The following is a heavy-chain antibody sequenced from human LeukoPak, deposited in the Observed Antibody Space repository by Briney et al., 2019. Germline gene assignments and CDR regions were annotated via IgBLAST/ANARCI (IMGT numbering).Heavy chain of an antibody. D-gene: IGHD3-10*01. CDR3: ARGPDLRGVSGPSFDY. V-gene: IGHV1-69*04. Sequence: GASVKVSCKASGGTFSSYAISWVRQAPGQGLEWMGRIIPILGIANYAQKFQGRVTITADKSTSTAYMELSSLRSEDTAVYYCARGPDLRGVSGPSFDYWGQGTLVTVPS. CDR2: IIPILGIA. J-gene: IGHJ4*02. CDR1: GGTFSSYA.